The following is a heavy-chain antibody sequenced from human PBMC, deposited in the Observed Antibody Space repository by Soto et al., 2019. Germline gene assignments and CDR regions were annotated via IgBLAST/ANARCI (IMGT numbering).Heavy chain of an antibody. D-gene: IGHD3-22*01. V-gene: IGHV4-30-4*01. CDR2: IYYSGST. CDR1: GGSISSGDYY. J-gene: IGHJ4*02. CDR3: ASDSAVDYYDSSGYYWYFDY. Sequence: SETLFLTCTVSGGSISSGDYYWSWIRQAPSEGLVWIGYIYYSGSTYYNPSLKSRVTISVDTSKNQFSLKLSSVTAADTAVYYCASDSAVDYYDSSGYYWYFDYWGQGTLVTASS.